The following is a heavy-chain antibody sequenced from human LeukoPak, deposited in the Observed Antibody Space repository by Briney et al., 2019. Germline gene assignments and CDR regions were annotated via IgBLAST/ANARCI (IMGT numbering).Heavy chain of an antibody. V-gene: IGHV3-9*01. CDR2: ISWNSGSI. D-gene: IGHD5-18*01. Sequence: GRSLRLSCAASGFTFDDYAMHWVRQAPGKGLEWVSGISWNSGSIGYADSVKGRFTISRDNAKNSLYLQMNSLRAEDTAVYYCAREERGYSYGPFDYWGQGTLVTVSS. CDR3: AREERGYSYGPFDY. J-gene: IGHJ4*02. CDR1: GFTFDDYA.